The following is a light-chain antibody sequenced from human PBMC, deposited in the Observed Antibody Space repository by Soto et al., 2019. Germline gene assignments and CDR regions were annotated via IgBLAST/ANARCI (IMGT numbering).Light chain of an antibody. CDR3: LQHYAWPWT. CDR1: HSVSSSY. Sequence: EIVLTQSPCTLSLSPGERATLSCRAGHSVSSSYLAWYQQKPGQAPRLVLQRIFIRAIGVPARFSGSGSETEFTLTISGLQSEDSGVYYCLQHYAWPWTFGQGTKVDIK. CDR2: RIF. V-gene: IGKV3D-7*01. J-gene: IGKJ1*01.